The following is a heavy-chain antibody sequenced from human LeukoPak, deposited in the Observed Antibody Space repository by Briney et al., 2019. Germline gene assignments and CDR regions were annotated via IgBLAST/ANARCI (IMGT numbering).Heavy chain of an antibody. CDR3: ARQNDFRLDH. V-gene: IGHV5-51*01. CDR1: GYTFSSYW. J-gene: IGHJ4*02. CDR2: IYPGDSDT. D-gene: IGHD3-3*01. Sequence: GGSLRLTCKGSGYTFSSYWIGWVRQMPGKGLEWMGIIYPGDSDTRYSPSLQGQVTISVDTSIGTAYLQWSSLKASDTAIYYCARQNDFRLDHWGQGTLVTVSS.